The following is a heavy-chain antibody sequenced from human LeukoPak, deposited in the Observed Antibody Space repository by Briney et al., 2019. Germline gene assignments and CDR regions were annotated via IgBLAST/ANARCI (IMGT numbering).Heavy chain of an antibody. CDR1: GYSFTTYW. D-gene: IGHD6-13*01. Sequence: GESLKISCKGSGYSFTTYWIGWVRQMPGKGLECMGIIYPDDSDTRYSPSFQGQVTISADKSISTAYLQWSSLKASDTAMYYCARQYSSSRYGRAFDIWGQGTMVTVSS. CDR3: ARQYSSSRYGRAFDI. J-gene: IGHJ3*02. CDR2: IYPDDSDT. V-gene: IGHV5-51*01.